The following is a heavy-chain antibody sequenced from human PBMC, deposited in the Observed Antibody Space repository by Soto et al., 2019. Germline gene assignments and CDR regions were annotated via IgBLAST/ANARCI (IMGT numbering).Heavy chain of an antibody. Sequence: LSLTCTVSGGSISSYYWSWIRQPPGKGLEWIGYIYYSGSTNYNPSLKSRVTISVDTSKNQFSLKLSSVTAADTAVYYCARDSSGYYENWFDPWGQGTLVTVSS. J-gene: IGHJ5*02. CDR2: IYYSGST. D-gene: IGHD3-22*01. V-gene: IGHV4-59*01. CDR3: ARDSSGYYENWFDP. CDR1: GGSISSYY.